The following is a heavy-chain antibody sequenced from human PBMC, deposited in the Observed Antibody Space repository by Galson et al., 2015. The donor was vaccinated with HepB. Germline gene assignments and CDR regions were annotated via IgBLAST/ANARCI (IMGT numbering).Heavy chain of an antibody. CDR3: AKVFIGWGSDYDDGLDM. V-gene: IGHV3-33*06. CDR2: IWYDGNNK. Sequence: SLRLSCAASGFSFSTYGMHWVRQAPGKGLEWVAVIWYDGNNKDYAHSVKGRFTISRDNSKNTLYLQMNSLRVEDTAVYYCAKVFIGWGSDYDDGLDMGGQGTMVTVSS. CDR1: GFSFSTYG. J-gene: IGHJ3*02. D-gene: IGHD3-10*01.